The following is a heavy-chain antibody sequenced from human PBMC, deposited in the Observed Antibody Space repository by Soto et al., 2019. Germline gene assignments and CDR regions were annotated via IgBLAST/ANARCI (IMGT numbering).Heavy chain of an antibody. CDR2: IIPILGTA. V-gene: IGHV1-69*01. CDR1: GGTFSSYA. J-gene: IGHJ5*02. CDR3: ARGGGLLWFGELFGWFDP. Sequence: QVQLVQSGAEVKKPGSSVKVSCKASGGTFSSYAISWVRQAPGQGLEWMGGIIPILGTANYAQKFQSRVTITADESTSTAYMELSSLRSEDTAVYYCARGGGLLWFGELFGWFDPWGQGTLVTVSS. D-gene: IGHD3-10*01.